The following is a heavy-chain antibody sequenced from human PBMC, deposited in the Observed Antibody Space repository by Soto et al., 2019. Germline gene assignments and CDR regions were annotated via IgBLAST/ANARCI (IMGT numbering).Heavy chain of an antibody. CDR3: ARERIMMLRELVKYNMDT. CDR2: IYNTETT. D-gene: IGHD3-16*01. Sequence: WETLSLTCGVSGGSISNYYWSWIRQSPGKALEWIGYIYNTETTNTNPSLQSRDNLSMDTSRNQLSLKLSSVTPADTAIYYCARERIMMLRELVKYNMDTWGQGTTATGPS. CDR1: GGSISNYY. J-gene: IGHJ6*03. V-gene: IGHV4-59*01.